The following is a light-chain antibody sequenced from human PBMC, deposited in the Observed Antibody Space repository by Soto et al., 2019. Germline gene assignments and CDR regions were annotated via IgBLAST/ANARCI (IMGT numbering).Light chain of an antibody. CDR2: EGS. Sequence: QSALTQPASVSGSPGQSITLSCTGTSSDVGSYNLVSWYQQHPGKAPKLMIYEGSKRPSGVSNHFSGSKSGNTASLTISGLLAEDEADYYCCSYAGTNTYLFGSGTKVTVL. CDR3: CSYAGTNTYL. J-gene: IGLJ1*01. V-gene: IGLV2-23*01. CDR1: SSDVGSYNL.